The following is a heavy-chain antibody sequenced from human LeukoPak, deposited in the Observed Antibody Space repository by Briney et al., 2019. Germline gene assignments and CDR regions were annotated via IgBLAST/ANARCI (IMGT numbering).Heavy chain of an antibody. V-gene: IGHV4-39*01. J-gene: IGHJ4*02. Sequence: SETLSLTCTVSGVSISSSYSYWGWIRQPPGMGLEWIGSIYYTGNTYYNASLKSQVSISIDTSKNHFSLKLTSVTAADTAVYYCARQTGSGLFILPGGQGTLVTVSS. D-gene: IGHD3/OR15-3a*01. CDR2: IYYTGNT. CDR3: ARQTGSGLFILP. CDR1: GVSISSSYSY.